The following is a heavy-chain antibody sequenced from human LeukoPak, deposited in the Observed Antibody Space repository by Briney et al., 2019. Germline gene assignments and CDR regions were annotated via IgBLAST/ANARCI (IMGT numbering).Heavy chain of an antibody. CDR1: GFTFSSYS. CDR2: ISSSSSSYI. Sequence: PGGSLRLSCAASGFTFSSYSMNWVRQAPGKGLEWVSSISSSSSSYIYYADSVKGRFTISRDNAKNSLYLQMNSLRAEDTAVYYCARDHKTTATGWFDPWGQGTLVTVSS. V-gene: IGHV3-21*01. J-gene: IGHJ5*02. D-gene: IGHD4-17*01. CDR3: ARDHKTTATGWFDP.